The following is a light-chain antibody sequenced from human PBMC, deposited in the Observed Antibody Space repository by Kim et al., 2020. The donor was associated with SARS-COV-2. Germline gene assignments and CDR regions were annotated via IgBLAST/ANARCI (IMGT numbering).Light chain of an antibody. Sequence: SALTQPASVSGSPGQWITISCTGTSSDFGSYDSLSWYQQYSGKAPKLILYEVTKRPSGISNRFSGSKSGTTASLTISGLQSEDEGHYYCSSYTTANILIFGGGTQLTVL. CDR1: SSDFGSYDS. CDR3: SSYTTANILI. CDR2: EVT. J-gene: IGLJ2*01. V-gene: IGLV2-14*01.